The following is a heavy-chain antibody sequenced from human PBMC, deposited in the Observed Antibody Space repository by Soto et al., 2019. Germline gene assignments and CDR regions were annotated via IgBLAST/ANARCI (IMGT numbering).Heavy chain of an antibody. CDR2: IYSGGRT. CDR1: GFTVSSNY. Sequence: EVQLVESGGGLVQPGGSLRLSCAASGFTVSSNYMSWVRQAPGKGLEWVSVIYSGGRTYYTDSVKGRFTISRNASKSTLYLQQTKLRAEDKAIYYCARNSGTYTPPMVVHWGRGTLVTVSS. V-gene: IGHV3-66*01. J-gene: IGHJ4*02. CDR3: ARNSGTYTPPMVVH. D-gene: IGHD1-26*01.